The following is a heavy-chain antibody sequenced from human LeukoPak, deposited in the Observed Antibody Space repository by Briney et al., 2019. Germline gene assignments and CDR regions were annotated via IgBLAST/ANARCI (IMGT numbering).Heavy chain of an antibody. CDR2: INQDGSEK. CDR1: GFTFSSYW. V-gene: IGHV3-7*01. J-gene: IGHJ6*03. CDR3: GREGVAGRGYYYYYYMDV. D-gene: IGHD3-10*01. Sequence: GGSLRLSCAASGFTFSSYWMSWVRQAPGKGLEWVANINQDGSEKYYVDSVKGRFTNSRDNAKNSLYLQMNSLRAEDTAVYYCGREGVAGRGYYYYYYMDVWGKGTTVTVSS.